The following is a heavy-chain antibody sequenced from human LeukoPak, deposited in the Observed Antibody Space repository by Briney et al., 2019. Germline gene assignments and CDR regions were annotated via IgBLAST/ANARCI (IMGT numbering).Heavy chain of an antibody. CDR1: GFTFSSYS. CDR3: ARAVPPGSGYYYVGY. D-gene: IGHD3-22*01. Sequence: GGSLRLSCAASGFTFSSYSMNWVRQAPGKGLEWVSSISSSSSYIYYADSVKGRFTISRDNAKNSLYLQMNSLRAEDTAVYYCARAVPPGSGYYYVGYWGQGTLVTVSS. J-gene: IGHJ4*02. CDR2: ISSSSSYI. V-gene: IGHV3-21*01.